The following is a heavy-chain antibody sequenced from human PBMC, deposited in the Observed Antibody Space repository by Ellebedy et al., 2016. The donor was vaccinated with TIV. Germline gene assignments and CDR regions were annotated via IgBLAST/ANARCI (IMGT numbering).Heavy chain of an antibody. CDR2: IYSAGST. CDR3: SRVDLGLAFHS. V-gene: IGHV3-53*01. CDR1: GFDVSSNY. D-gene: IGHD3/OR15-3a*01. J-gene: IGHJ4*02. Sequence: GESLKISCAVSGFDVSSNYWSWVRQAPGKGLDWVSIIYSAGSTYYADSVKGRFTISRDSSNNTLHLQMTSLRADDTAVYYCSRVDLGLAFHSWGRGTLVTVSS.